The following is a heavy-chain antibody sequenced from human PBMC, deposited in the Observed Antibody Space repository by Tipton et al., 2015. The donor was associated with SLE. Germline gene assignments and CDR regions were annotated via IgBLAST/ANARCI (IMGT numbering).Heavy chain of an antibody. CDR3: ARHGMVNYYYYGMDV. D-gene: IGHD4-23*01. V-gene: IGHV4-39*01. Sequence: TLSLTCTVSGGSISSSSYYWGWIRQPPGKGLEWIGSIYYSGSTYYNPSLKSRVTISVDTSKNQFSLKLSSVTAADTAVYYRARHGMVNYYYYGMDVCGQGTTVTVSS. CDR1: GGSISSSSYY. CDR2: IYYSGST. J-gene: IGHJ6*02.